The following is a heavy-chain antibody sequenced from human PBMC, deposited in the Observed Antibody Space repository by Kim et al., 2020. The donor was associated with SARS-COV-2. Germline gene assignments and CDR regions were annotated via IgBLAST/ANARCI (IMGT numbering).Heavy chain of an antibody. CDR3: AKDVLQTTYCSGGTCYPHSNPDY. CDR2: ISDGGSDK. D-gene: IGHD2-15*01. V-gene: IGHV3-30*18. J-gene: IGHJ4*02. CDR1: GFTFSSYG. Sequence: GGSLRLSCAASGFTFSSYGIHRVRQAPGKGLEWVAFISDGGSDKYYADSVKGRFTISRDNSKNTVYLQMNSLRTEDTSVYYCAKDVLQTTYCSGGTCYPHSNPDYWGQGILVTVSS.